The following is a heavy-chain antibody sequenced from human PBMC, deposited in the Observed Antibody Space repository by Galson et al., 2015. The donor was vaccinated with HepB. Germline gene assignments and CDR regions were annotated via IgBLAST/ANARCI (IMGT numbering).Heavy chain of an antibody. D-gene: IGHD6-19*01. V-gene: IGHV3-64D*06. Sequence: SLRLSCAASGFTFSNYAIHWVRQAPGKGLEYVSGISSNGDSTYYTDSVKGRFTISRDNSKNTLYLQMSSLRAEDTAVYYCVKDRGRGIAVAGTFDYWGQGTLVTVSS. CDR2: ISSNGDST. CDR1: GFTFSNYA. CDR3: VKDRGRGIAVAGTFDY. J-gene: IGHJ4*02.